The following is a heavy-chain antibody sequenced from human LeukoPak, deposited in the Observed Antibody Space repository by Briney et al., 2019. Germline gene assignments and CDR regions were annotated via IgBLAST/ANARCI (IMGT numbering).Heavy chain of an antibody. V-gene: IGHV1-3*01. CDR3: AKPNRRDGYIDY. Sequence: ASVKVSCKASGYTFTSYAMHWVRQAPGQRLEWMGWINAGNGNTKYSQKFQGRVTITRDTSASTAYMELSSLRSEDTAVYYCAKPNRRDGYIDYWGQGTLVTVSS. CDR1: GYTFTSYA. J-gene: IGHJ4*02. D-gene: IGHD5-24*01. CDR2: INAGNGNT.